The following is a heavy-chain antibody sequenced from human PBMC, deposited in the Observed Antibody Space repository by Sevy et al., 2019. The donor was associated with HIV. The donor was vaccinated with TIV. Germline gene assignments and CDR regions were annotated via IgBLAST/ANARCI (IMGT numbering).Heavy chain of an antibody. CDR2: INPDSGGP. V-gene: IGHV1-2*02. CDR3: VRDDRDGYFDY. Sequence: ASVKVSCKASGYTFTGYYMHWVRQAPGQGLEWMGWINPDSGGPNYAPKFQGRVTLTRDTSISTAYMELSRLKSDDTAVYYCVRDDRDGYFDYWDQRTLVTVSS. J-gene: IGHJ4*02. CDR1: GYTFTGYY.